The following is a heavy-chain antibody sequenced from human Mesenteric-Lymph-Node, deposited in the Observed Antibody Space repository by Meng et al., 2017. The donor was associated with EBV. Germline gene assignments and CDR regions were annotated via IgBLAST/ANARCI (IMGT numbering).Heavy chain of an antibody. CDR2: TYYRSKWYN. V-gene: IGHV6-1*01. Sequence: QVQLQQSGPGLVKHSXXLSLTCVIPGDSVSSSSAAWTWIRQSPSRGLEWLGRTYYRSKWYNDYAVFVKSRITINPDTSKNQFSLQLNSVTPEDTAVYYCARGATSVFDLWGRGTLVYVSS. CDR3: ARGATSVFDL. CDR1: GDSVSSSSAA. J-gene: IGHJ2*01.